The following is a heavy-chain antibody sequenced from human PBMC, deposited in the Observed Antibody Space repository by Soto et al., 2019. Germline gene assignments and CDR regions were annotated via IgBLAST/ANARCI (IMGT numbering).Heavy chain of an antibody. CDR1: GFTFSSYA. J-gene: IGHJ4*02. CDR3: AKERRQWLAKPGGAIDY. V-gene: IGHV3-23*01. D-gene: IGHD6-19*01. CDR2: ISGSGGST. Sequence: GGSLRLSCAASGFTFSSYAMSWVRQAPGKGLEWVSAISGSGGSTYYADSVKGRFTISRDNSKNTLYLQMNSLRAEDTAVYYCAKERRQWLAKPGGAIDYWGQGTLVTVSS.